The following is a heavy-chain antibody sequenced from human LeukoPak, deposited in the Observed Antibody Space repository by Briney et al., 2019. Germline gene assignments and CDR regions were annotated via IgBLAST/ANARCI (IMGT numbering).Heavy chain of an antibody. D-gene: IGHD1-7*01. CDR2: ISFDGSNK. Sequence: GRSLRLSCAASGFTFSSYAMHWVRQAPGKGLEWVAVISFDGSNKYSADSVKGRFTISRDNSMNTLYLQMNSLRPEDTAVYYCATAGNYRFDYWGQGTLVTVSS. CDR1: GFTFSSYA. CDR3: ATAGNYRFDY. J-gene: IGHJ4*02. V-gene: IGHV3-30-3*01.